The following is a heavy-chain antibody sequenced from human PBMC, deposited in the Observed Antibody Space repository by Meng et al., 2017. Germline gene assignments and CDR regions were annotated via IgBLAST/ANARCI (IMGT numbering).Heavy chain of an antibody. CDR3: AHSYGSNFDY. D-gene: IGHD3-10*01. Sequence: QITLKDFCPTLEKPQQTLTLTCTVSGFSLSTSGVGVGSIRQPPGKTLEWLALIYWDDDKRYSPSLMSRLTITKDTSKNQVVLTMTNMDPVDTATYYCAHSYGSNFDYWGQGTLVTVSS. J-gene: IGHJ4*02. CDR1: GFSLSTSGVG. V-gene: IGHV2-5*02. CDR2: IYWDDDK.